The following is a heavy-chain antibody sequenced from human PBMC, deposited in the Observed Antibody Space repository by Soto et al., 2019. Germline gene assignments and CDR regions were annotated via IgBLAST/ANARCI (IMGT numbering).Heavy chain of an antibody. Sequence: SLTLSLPCTVSDGNIINYDCSCILQPPRKGLEWIGEIYYSGSTNYNPSLKSRVTISVDKSKNQFSLKLSSVTAADTAVYYCARERAVAVESGVYYYYGMDVWGQGTTVTVSS. CDR1: DGNIINYD. V-gene: IGHV4-59*12. D-gene: IGHD6-19*01. CDR2: IYYSGST. J-gene: IGHJ6*02. CDR3: ARERAVAVESGVYYYYGMDV.